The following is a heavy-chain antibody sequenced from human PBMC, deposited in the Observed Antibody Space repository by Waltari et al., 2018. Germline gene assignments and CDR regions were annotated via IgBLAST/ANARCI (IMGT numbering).Heavy chain of an antibody. CDR3: ARDKVSGWFDP. Sequence: EVQLVESGGGLVKPGGSLRLSCAASGFTFSSYSMNWVRQAPGKGLEWVSSVCICVSYIYYADSVKGRFTISRDNAKNSLYLQMNSLRAEDTAVYYCARDKVSGWFDPWGQGTLVTVSS. V-gene: IGHV3-21*01. D-gene: IGHD3-10*01. CDR2: VCICVSYI. J-gene: IGHJ5*02. CDR1: GFTFSSYS.